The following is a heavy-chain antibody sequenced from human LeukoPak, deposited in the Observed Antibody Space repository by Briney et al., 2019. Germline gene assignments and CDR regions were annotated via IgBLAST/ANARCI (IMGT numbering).Heavy chain of an antibody. J-gene: IGHJ6*02. Sequence: SETLSLTCTVSGGSISSYYWSWIRQPPGKGLEWIGCIYYSGSTNYNPSLKSRVTISVDTSKDQFSLKLSSVTAADTAVYYCARRVRWAVPAAIRGGDYYYYYGMDVWGQGTTVTVSS. V-gene: IGHV4-59*08. CDR2: IYYSGST. CDR3: ARRVRWAVPAAIRGGDYYYYYGMDV. D-gene: IGHD2-2*02. CDR1: GGSISSYY.